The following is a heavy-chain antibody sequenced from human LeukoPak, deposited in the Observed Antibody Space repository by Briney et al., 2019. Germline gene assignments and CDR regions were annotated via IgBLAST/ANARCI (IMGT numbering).Heavy chain of an antibody. CDR1: GGSISSGGYY. J-gene: IGHJ5*02. CDR3: ARVRQLELRRGNWFDP. Sequence: TPSETLSLTCTVSGGSISSGGYYWSWIRQPPGKGLEWIGYIYHSGSTYYNPSLKSRVTISVDRSKNQFSLKLSSVTAADTAVYYCARVRQLELRRGNWFDPWGQGTLVTVSS. D-gene: IGHD1-7*01. V-gene: IGHV4-30-2*01. CDR2: IYHSGST.